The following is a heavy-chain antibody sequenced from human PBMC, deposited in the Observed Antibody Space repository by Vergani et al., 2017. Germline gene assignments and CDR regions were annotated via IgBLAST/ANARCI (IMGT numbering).Heavy chain of an antibody. Sequence: QVQLQESGPGLVKPSQTLSLTCTVPVGSISSGSYYWSWIRQPAGKGLEWIGRIYTSGSTNYNPSLKSRVTISVDTSKNQFSLKLSSVTAADTAVYYCARATVDAFDIWGQGTMVTVSS. V-gene: IGHV4-61*02. CDR2: IYTSGST. CDR3: ARATVDAFDI. D-gene: IGHD4-17*01. J-gene: IGHJ3*02. CDR1: VGSISSGSYY.